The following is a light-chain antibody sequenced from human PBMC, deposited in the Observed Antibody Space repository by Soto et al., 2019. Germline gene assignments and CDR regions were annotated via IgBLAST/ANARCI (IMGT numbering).Light chain of an antibody. J-gene: IGLJ2*01. CDR3: SSYTSTSTLVV. CDR2: EVS. CDR1: RSDVGGYNY. Sequence: QSALTQPASVSGSPGRSITISCTGTRSDVGGYNYVSWYQQHPGNAPKLMIFEVSNRPSGVSNRFSGSKSGNTASLTISGLQAADEADYYCSSYTSTSTLVVFGTGTKLTVL. V-gene: IGLV2-14*01.